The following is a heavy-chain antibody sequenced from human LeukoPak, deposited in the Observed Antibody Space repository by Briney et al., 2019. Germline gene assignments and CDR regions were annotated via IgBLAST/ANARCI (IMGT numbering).Heavy chain of an antibody. D-gene: IGHD1-26*01. CDR3: AREVGAVSCYDY. V-gene: IGHV1-58*02. J-gene: IGHJ4*02. Sequence: ASVKVSCKASGFTFSSSAMQWVRQARGQRLEWIGWIVVGSGNTNYAQKFQGRVTMTRDTSTSTVYMELSSLRSEDTAVYYCAREVGAVSCYDYWGQGTLVTVSS. CDR1: GFTFSSSA. CDR2: IVVGSGNT.